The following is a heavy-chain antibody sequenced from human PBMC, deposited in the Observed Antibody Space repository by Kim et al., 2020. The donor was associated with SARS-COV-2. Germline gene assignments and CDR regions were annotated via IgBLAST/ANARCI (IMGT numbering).Heavy chain of an antibody. CDR3: AKGRVGAGTLTPFDY. J-gene: IGHJ4*01. CDR1: GFTFGGYA. V-gene: IGHV3-9*01. D-gene: IGHD6-19*01. CDR2: INWNSGSI. Sequence: GGSLRLSCAAFGFTFGGYAMNWVRQTPGKGLEWISGINWNSGSIGYADSVKGRFTISRDNAKNSLYLQMNSLRAEDTALYYCAKGRVGAGTLTPFDYWG.